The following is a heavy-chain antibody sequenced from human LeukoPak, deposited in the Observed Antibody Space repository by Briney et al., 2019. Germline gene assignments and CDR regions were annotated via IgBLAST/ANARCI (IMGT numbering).Heavy chain of an antibody. Sequence: GGSLRLSCAASGFTFRSYSTSWVRQAPGKGLEWVSTVSASGGSTYYADSVKGRFTMSRDNAKNSLYLQMNSLRAEDTAVYYCASQVVAATQLDYWGQGTLVTVSS. V-gene: IGHV3-23*01. D-gene: IGHD2-15*01. J-gene: IGHJ4*02. CDR2: VSASGGST. CDR1: GFTFRSYS. CDR3: ASQVVAATQLDY.